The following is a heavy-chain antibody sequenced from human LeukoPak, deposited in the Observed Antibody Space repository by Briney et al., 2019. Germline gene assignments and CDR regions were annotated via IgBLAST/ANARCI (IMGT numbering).Heavy chain of an antibody. V-gene: IGHV4-31*03. D-gene: IGHD1-1*01. Sequence: SQTLSLTCTVSGGSISSGGYYWSWIRQHPGKGLEWIGYIYYSGSTYYNPSLKSRVTISVDTSKNQFSLKLSSVTAADTAVYYCVRTNEESFDYWGQGTLVTVSS. CDR2: IYYSGST. J-gene: IGHJ4*02. CDR1: GGSISSGGYY. CDR3: VRTNEESFDY.